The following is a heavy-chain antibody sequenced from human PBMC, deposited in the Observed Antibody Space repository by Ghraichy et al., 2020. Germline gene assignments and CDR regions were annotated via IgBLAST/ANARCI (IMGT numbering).Heavy chain of an antibody. V-gene: IGHV3-23*01. CDR1: GFTFSSYA. Sequence: GALNISCAASGFTFSSYAMSWVRQAPGKGLEWVSVISGSGGTTYYADSVKGRFTISRDNSKNTLYLQTNSLRAEDAAIYYCAKYCTSTSCSNYLYYGMDVWGQGTTVTVSS. CDR3: AKYCTSTSCSNYLYYGMDV. CDR2: ISGSGGTT. J-gene: IGHJ6*02. D-gene: IGHD2-2*01.